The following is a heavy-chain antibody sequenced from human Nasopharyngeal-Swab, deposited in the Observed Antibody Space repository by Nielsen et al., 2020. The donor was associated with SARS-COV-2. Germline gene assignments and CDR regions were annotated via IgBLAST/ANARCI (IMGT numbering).Heavy chain of an antibody. CDR3: ASDLGGIGAF. D-gene: IGHD3-16*01. J-gene: IGHJ4*02. CDR2: IDTVARIT. Sequence: GGSLRLSCAASGFSFSSYWMHWVRRAPGKGLVWVSRIDTVARITDYADSVKGRFTIFRDNARNPLYLQMNRLRAEDTAVYFCASDLGGIGAFWGQGALVTVSS. V-gene: IGHV3-74*01. CDR1: GFSFSSYW.